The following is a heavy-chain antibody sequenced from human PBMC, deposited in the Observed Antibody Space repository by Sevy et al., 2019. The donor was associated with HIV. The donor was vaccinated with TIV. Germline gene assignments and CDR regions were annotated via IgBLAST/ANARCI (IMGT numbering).Heavy chain of an antibody. CDR3: ARDWGDIVVVPAAMGFDP. CDR2: IYHSGST. CDR1: AYSISSGYY. D-gene: IGHD2-2*01. V-gene: IGHV4-38-2*02. J-gene: IGHJ5*02. Sequence: SETLSLTCTVSAYSISSGYYWGWIRQPPGKGLEWIGSIYHSGSTYYNPSLKSRVTISVDTSKNQFSLKLSSVTAADTAVYYCARDWGDIVVVPAAMGFDPWGQGTLVTVSS.